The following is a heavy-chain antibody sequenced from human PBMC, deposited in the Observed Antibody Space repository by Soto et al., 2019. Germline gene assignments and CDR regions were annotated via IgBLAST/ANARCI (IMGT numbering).Heavy chain of an antibody. CDR3: ARDYYDSSGYYYSYYYGMDV. Sequence: ASVKVSCKASGYTFTSYGISWVRQAPGQGXEWMGWISAYNGNTNYAQKLQGRVTMTTDTSTSTAYMELRSLRSDDTAVYYCARDYYDSSGYYYSYYYGMDVWGQGTTVTVSS. V-gene: IGHV1-18*01. D-gene: IGHD3-22*01. CDR1: GYTFTSYG. J-gene: IGHJ6*02. CDR2: ISAYNGNT.